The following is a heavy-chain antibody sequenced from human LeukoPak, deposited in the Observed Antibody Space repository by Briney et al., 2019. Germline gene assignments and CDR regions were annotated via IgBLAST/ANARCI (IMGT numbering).Heavy chain of an antibody. CDR3: ASPGGYDFWSGPFDY. V-gene: IGHV3-30*03. D-gene: IGHD3-3*01. J-gene: IGHJ4*02. Sequence: GGSLRLSCAASAFTFSSFGMHWVRQAPGKGLERVAVVSYDGSKTYYADSVKGRFTISRDNSKNTLYLQMNSLRAEDTAVYYCASPGGYDFWSGPFDYWGQGTLVTVSS. CDR1: AFTFSSFG. CDR2: VSYDGSKT.